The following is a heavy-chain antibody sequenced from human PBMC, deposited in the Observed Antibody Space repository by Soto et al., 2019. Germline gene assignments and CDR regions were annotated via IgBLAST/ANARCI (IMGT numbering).Heavy chain of an antibody. V-gene: IGHV3-23*01. CDR2: ISGAGGNT. CDR1: GFTFSSYA. Sequence: EVQLLESGGGLVQPGGSLRLSCAASGFTFSSYAMNWVRQAPGKGLEWVSAISGAGGNTYYTDSVKGRFTISRDNSKNTLYPQMNSLRAEDTAVYYCAKGVIAVPVSGSDYWGQGTLVTVSS. CDR3: AKGVIAVPVSGSDY. D-gene: IGHD6-19*01. J-gene: IGHJ4*02.